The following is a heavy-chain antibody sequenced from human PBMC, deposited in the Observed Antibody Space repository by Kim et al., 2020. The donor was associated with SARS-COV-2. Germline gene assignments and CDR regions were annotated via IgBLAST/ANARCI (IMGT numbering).Heavy chain of an antibody. CDR1: GGTFSSYA. Sequence: ASVKVSCKASGGTFSSYAISWVRQAPGQGLEWMGGIIPIFGTANYAQKFQGRVTITADESTSTAYMELSSLRSEDTAVYYCAREGTDYYDSSGKGAFDIWGQGTMVTVSS. V-gene: IGHV1-69*13. CDR2: IIPIFGTA. D-gene: IGHD3-22*01. CDR3: AREGTDYYDSSGKGAFDI. J-gene: IGHJ3*02.